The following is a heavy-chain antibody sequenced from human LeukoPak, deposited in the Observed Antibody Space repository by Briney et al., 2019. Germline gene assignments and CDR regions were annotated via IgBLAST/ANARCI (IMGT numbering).Heavy chain of an antibody. D-gene: IGHD3-10*01. CDR2: IYTSGST. J-gene: IGHJ4*02. CDR1: GGSISSGSYY. V-gene: IGHV4-61*02. CDR3: ARDAMVRGVIVFDY. Sequence: SQTLSLTCTVSGGSISSGSYYWSWIRQPAGKGLEWIGRIYTSGSTNYNPSLKSRATISVDTSKNQFSLKLSSVTAADTAVYYCARDAMVRGVIVFDYWGQGTLVTVSS.